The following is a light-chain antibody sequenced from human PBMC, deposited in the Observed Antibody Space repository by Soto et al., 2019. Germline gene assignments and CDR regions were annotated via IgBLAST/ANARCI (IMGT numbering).Light chain of an antibody. CDR1: RKDVGGYDY. J-gene: IGLJ1*01. V-gene: IGLV2-8*01. Sequence: QSALTQPPSASGSPGQSVTISCTGTRKDVGGYDYVSWYQQYPGKAPKLIIFEVTKRPSGVPDRFSGSKSGNTASLTVSGLQADDEADYYCSSYAGSNSFVFGSGTKLTVL. CDR3: SSYAGSNSFV. CDR2: EVT.